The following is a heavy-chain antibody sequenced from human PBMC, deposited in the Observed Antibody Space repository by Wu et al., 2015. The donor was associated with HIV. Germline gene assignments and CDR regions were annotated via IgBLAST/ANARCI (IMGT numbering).Heavy chain of an antibody. J-gene: IGHJ5*02. Sequence: QVQLVQSGAEVKKPGASVKVSCKASGYTFTSYGISWVRQAPGQGLEWMGWISAYNGNTNYAQKLQGRVTMTTDTSTSTAYMELRSLRSDDTAVYYCARDGDIVVVPADKKYNWFDPWGQGTLVTVSS. CDR3: ARDGDIVVVPADKKYNWFDP. D-gene: IGHD2-2*01. CDR2: ISAYNGNT. CDR1: GYTFTSYG. V-gene: IGHV1-18*01.